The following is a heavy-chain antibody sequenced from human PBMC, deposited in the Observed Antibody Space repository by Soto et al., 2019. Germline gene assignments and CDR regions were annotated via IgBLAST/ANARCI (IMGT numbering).Heavy chain of an antibody. D-gene: IGHD6-19*01. CDR3: ARDGVAAGLYLDN. J-gene: IGHJ4*02. Sequence: LRLSCAASGFVFRSYWMSWVRQAPGKGLEWVANINQDGSEKYYVDSVRGRFIISRDNAENSLYLQMNSLRAEDTALYYCARDGVAAGLYLDNWGQGTLVTVSS. CDR1: GFVFRSYW. V-gene: IGHV3-7*01. CDR2: INQDGSEK.